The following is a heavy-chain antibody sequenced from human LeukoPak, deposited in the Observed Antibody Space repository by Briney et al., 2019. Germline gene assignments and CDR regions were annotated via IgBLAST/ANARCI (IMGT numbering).Heavy chain of an antibody. CDR2: IYYSGST. J-gene: IGHJ4*02. CDR3: AGEDYYDSSGYPD. V-gene: IGHV4-31*03. CDR1: GGSISSGGYY. D-gene: IGHD3-22*01. Sequence: SETLSLTCTVSGGSISSGGYYWSWIRQHPGKGLEWIGYIYYSGSTYYNPSLKSRVTISVDTSKNQFSLKLSSVTAADTAVYYCAGEDYYDSSGYPDWGQGTLVTVSS.